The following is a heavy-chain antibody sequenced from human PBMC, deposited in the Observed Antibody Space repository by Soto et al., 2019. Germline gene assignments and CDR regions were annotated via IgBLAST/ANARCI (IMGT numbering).Heavy chain of an antibody. CDR1: GFTFTTYS. Sequence: GGSLRLSCAASGFTFTTYSINWVRQAPGKGLEWVSSISSGSSYRYYADSVKGRFTISRDNAKNSLYLQMNSLKAEDTSVYFCARAIDHRYCAGGSCYYDYWGQGTLVTVSS. D-gene: IGHD2-8*02. J-gene: IGHJ4*02. V-gene: IGHV3-21*01. CDR2: ISSGSSYR. CDR3: ARAIDHRYCAGGSCYYDY.